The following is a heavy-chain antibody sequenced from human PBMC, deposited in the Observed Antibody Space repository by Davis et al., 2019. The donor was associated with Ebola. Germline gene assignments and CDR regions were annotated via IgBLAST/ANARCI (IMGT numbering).Heavy chain of an antibody. CDR2: ISGSGGTT. J-gene: IGHJ4*02. D-gene: IGHD5-12*01. CDR3: ARRGYSALD. Sequence: GGSLRLSCAVSGFIVSSDYMSWVRQAPGKGPEWVSSISGSGGTTYYADSVKGRFTISRDNAKNSLYLQMNSLRAEDTAVYYCARRGYSALDWGQGTLVTVSS. V-gene: IGHV3-23*01. CDR1: GFIVSSDY.